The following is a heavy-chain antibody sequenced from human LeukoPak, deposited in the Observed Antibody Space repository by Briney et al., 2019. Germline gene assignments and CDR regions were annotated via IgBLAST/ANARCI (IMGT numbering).Heavy chain of an antibody. Sequence: GGSLRLSCAASGFTFSSYSMNWVRQAPGKGLEWVSYISSSSSYIYYADSVTGRFTISRDNAKNSLYLQMYSLRAEDTAVYYCARVVDTAMVTPDSWGQGILVTVSS. CDR3: ARVVDTAMVTPDS. J-gene: IGHJ4*02. CDR2: ISSSSSYI. CDR1: GFTFSSYS. D-gene: IGHD5-18*01. V-gene: IGHV3-21*01.